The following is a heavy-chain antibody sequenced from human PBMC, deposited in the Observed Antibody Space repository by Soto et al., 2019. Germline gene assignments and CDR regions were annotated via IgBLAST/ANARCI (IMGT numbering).Heavy chain of an antibody. D-gene: IGHD3-16*01. CDR1: GFTFSDYY. CDR2: ISSSGSTI. CDR3: GRGGPSETFSSFDY. Sequence: GGSLRLSCAASGFTFSDYYMNWIRHAPGKGLEGVSYISSSGSTIYYADSVKGRFTISRDNAKNSLYLQMNSLRAEDTAVYYCGRGGPSETFSSFDYWGQGTLVTVSS. V-gene: IGHV3-11*01. J-gene: IGHJ4*02.